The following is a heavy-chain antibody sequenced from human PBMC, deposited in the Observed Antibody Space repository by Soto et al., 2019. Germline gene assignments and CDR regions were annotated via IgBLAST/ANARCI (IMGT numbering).Heavy chain of an antibody. J-gene: IGHJ4*02. V-gene: IGHV4-31*03. CDR3: ARWSIGVIDY. CDR2: IYYSGST. D-gene: IGHD2-8*01. Sequence: SETLSLTCTVSGGSISSGGYYWSWIRQHPGKGLEWIGYIYYSGSTYYNPSLKSRVTISVDTSKNQFSLKLSSVTAADTAVYYCARWSIGVIDYWGQGTLVTVSS. CDR1: GGSISSGGYY.